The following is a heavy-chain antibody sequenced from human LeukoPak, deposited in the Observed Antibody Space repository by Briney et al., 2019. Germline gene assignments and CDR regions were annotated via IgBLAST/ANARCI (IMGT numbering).Heavy chain of an antibody. D-gene: IGHD1-26*01. CDR1: GFTFDDYA. Sequence: GRSLRLSCAASGFTFDDYAMHWVRQAPGKGLEWVSGISWNSGSIGYADSVKGRFTISRDNSKNTLYLQMNSLRAEDTAVYYCARDSRSGSYCDYWGQGTLVTVSS. V-gene: IGHV3-9*01. J-gene: IGHJ4*02. CDR3: ARDSRSGSYCDY. CDR2: ISWNSGSI.